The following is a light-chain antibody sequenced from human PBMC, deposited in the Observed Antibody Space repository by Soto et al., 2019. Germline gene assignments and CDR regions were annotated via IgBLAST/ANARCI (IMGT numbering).Light chain of an antibody. CDR1: SSDIGSYNL. J-gene: IGLJ1*01. CDR2: EGS. Sequence: QYALTQPRSVSGSPGQSITISCTGTSSDIGSYNLVSWYQHHPGKAPKLMIYEGSKRPSGVSNRFSGSKSGNTASLTISGLQAEDEADYYCCSYSTSGTFVFGSGTKVTVL. V-gene: IGLV2-23*01. CDR3: CSYSTSGTFV.